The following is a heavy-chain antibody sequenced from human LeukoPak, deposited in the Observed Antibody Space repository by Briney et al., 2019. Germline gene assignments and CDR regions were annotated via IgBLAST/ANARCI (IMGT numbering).Heavy chain of an antibody. CDR3: ARDRNGNGWYTVHY. J-gene: IGHJ4*02. Sequence: SETLSLTCTVSGGSISSYYWSWIRQPPGKELEWIGYIYYSGSTNYNPSLKSRVTISVDTSKNQFSLKLTSVTAADTAVYYCARDRNGNGWYTVHYWGQGTLVTVSS. D-gene: IGHD6-19*01. CDR2: IYYSGST. V-gene: IGHV4-59*01. CDR1: GGSISSYY.